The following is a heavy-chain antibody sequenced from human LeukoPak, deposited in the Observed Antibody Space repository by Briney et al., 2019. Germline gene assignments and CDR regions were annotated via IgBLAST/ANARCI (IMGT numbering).Heavy chain of an antibody. CDR1: GGSFSGYY. CDR3: ANSITGLFDY. D-gene: IGHD1-20*01. CDR2: INHSGST. J-gene: IGHJ4*02. Sequence: SETLPLTCAVYGGSFSGYYWSWIRQPPGKGLEWIGEINHSGSTNYNPSLKSRVTISVDTSKNQFSLKLSSVTAADTAVYYCANSITGLFDYWGQGTLVTVSS. V-gene: IGHV4-34*01.